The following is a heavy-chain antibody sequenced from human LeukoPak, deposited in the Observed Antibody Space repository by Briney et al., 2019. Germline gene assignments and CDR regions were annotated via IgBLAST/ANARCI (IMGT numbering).Heavy chain of an antibody. V-gene: IGHV1-18*01. D-gene: IGHD3-10*01. J-gene: IGHJ4*02. CDR1: GYTFSEYG. CDR3: AREGLSIIIFYLDY. Sequence: ASVKVSCKASGYTFSEYGVSWVRQAPGQGPEWMGWISAYNGNTEYAQKFQGRVTLTTDTSTNTAYMELTNLRSDDTAVYYCAREGLSIIIFYLDYWGQGTLVTVSS. CDR2: ISAYNGNT.